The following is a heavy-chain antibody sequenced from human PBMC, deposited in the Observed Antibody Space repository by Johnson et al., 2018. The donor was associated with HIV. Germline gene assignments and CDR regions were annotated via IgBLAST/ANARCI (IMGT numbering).Heavy chain of an antibody. Sequence: VQLVESGGGVVRPGGSLRLSCAASGFTFDDYGMSWVRQAPGKGLEWVSGINWNGGSTGYADSVKGRFTISRDKAKNSLYLQMNSLRAEDTALYSVARDDWEGSSSRAFDIWGQGTMVTVSS. CDR3: ARDDWEGSSSRAFDI. J-gene: IGHJ3*02. CDR1: GFTFDDYG. CDR2: INWNGGST. V-gene: IGHV3-20*04. D-gene: IGHD6-6*01.